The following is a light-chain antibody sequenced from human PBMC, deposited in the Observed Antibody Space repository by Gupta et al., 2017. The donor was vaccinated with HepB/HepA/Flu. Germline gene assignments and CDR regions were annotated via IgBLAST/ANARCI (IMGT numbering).Light chain of an antibody. CDR3: LLFFGVPSV. Sequence: QAFVSPEPSLTVFPGGPATLNGCSSAGAVTSGHFPYWFQQKPGQAPRTLIFDTHNKPSWTPARFSGSLLGGKAALTLSGAQPEDEADYYCLLFFGVPSVFGTGTKVTVL. CDR1: AGAVTSGHF. CDR2: DTH. J-gene: IGLJ1*01. V-gene: IGLV7-46*01.